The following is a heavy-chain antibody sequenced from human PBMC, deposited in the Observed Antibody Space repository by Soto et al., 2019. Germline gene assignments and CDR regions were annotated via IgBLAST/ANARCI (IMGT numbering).Heavy chain of an antibody. V-gene: IGHV4-61*01. CDR2: LYYSGST. Sequence: PSETLSLTCTVSGGSVSSGSYYWSWIRQPPGKGLEWIGYLYYSGSTNYNPSLKSRVTISVDTSKNQFSLKLNSVTAADTAVYYCARVVLRFLEWLPKSYGMDVWGQGTTVTVSS. CDR1: GGSVSSGSYY. CDR3: ARVVLRFLEWLPKSYGMDV. D-gene: IGHD3-3*01. J-gene: IGHJ6*02.